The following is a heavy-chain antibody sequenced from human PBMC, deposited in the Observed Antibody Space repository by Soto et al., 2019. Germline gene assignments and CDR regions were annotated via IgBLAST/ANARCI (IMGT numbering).Heavy chain of an antibody. CDR1: GFTFSSYG. CDR2: IWYDGSNK. D-gene: IGHD3-3*01. J-gene: IGHJ6*02. Sequence: GGSLRLSCAASGFTFSSYGMHWVRQAPGKGLEWVAVIWYDGSNKYYADSVKGRFTISRDNSKNTLYLQMNSLRAEDTAVYYCARDLFPAYRKTYYDSWSGDYYYYGMDVWGQGTTVTVSS. CDR3: ARDLFPAYRKTYYDSWSGDYYYYGMDV. V-gene: IGHV3-33*01.